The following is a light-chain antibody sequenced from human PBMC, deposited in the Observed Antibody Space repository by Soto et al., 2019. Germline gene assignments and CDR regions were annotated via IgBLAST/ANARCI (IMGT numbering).Light chain of an antibody. V-gene: IGLV1-40*01. CDR3: QSYDSNLSVV. J-gene: IGLJ2*01. CDR2: GNN. CDR1: SSNIGAGYD. Sequence: QSVLTQPPSVSGAPGQRVTISCTGSSSNIGAGYDVHWYQQVPGTAPKVLIYGNNNRPSGVPDRFSDSRSGTSASLAITGLQAEDEADYYCQSYDSNLSVVFGGGTKLPS.